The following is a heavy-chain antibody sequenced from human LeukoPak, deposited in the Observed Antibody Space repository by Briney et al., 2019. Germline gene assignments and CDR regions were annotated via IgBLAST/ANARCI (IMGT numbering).Heavy chain of an antibody. V-gene: IGHV1-69*13. CDR3: ARVGCSSTSCYAGRYYYYYGMDV. Sequence: SVKVSCKASGGTFSSYAISWVRQAPGQGLQWMGGIIPIFGTANYAQKFQGRVTITADESTSTAYMELSSLRSEDTAVYYCARVGCSSTSCYAGRYYYYYGMDVWGQGTTVTVSS. CDR2: IIPIFGTA. CDR1: GGTFSSYA. J-gene: IGHJ6*02. D-gene: IGHD2-2*01.